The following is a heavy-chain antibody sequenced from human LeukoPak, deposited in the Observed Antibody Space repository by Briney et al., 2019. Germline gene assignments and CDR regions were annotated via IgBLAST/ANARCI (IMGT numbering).Heavy chain of an antibody. J-gene: IGHJ3*02. D-gene: IGHD3-22*01. CDR2: INPSGGST. V-gene: IGHV1-46*01. CDR3: AAGRITMIVVVPGIAFDI. Sequence: ASVKVSCKASGYTFTSYYMHWVRQAPGQGLEWMGIINPSGGSTSYAQKFQGRVTMTRDTSTTTVYMELSSLRSEDTAVYYCAAGRITMIVVVPGIAFDIWGQGTMVTVSS. CDR1: GYTFTSYY.